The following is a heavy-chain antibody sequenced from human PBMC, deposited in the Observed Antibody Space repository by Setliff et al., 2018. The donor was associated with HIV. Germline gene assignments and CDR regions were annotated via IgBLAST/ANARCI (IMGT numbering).Heavy chain of an antibody. V-gene: IGHV3-23*01. Sequence: GSLRLSCAASGFTFNTYAMSWVRQAPGKGLEWVAVISGSGGSTFYADSVKGRFTISRDNSKNTLYLQMNNLGAEDTAVYYCAKAVGADLYYYYYMDVWGKGTTVTVSS. CDR3: AKAVGADLYYYYYMDV. CDR2: ISGSGGST. J-gene: IGHJ6*03. CDR1: GFTFNTYA. D-gene: IGHD1-26*01.